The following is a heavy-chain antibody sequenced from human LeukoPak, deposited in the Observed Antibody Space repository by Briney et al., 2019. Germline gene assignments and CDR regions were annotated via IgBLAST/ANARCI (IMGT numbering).Heavy chain of an antibody. CDR3: ARGYHSRFLDV. Sequence: PGGSLRLSCAASGFTFSSYSMNWVRQAPGKGLEWVSYISSSSSTIYYADSVKGRYTISRGNAKNSLYLQMNSLRAEDTAVYYCARGYHSRFLDVWGQGTTVTVSS. CDR2: ISSSSSTI. J-gene: IGHJ6*02. D-gene: IGHD1-1*01. V-gene: IGHV3-48*01. CDR1: GFTFSSYS.